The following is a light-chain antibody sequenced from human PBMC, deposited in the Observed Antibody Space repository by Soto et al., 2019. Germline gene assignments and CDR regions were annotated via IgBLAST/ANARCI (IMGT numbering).Light chain of an antibody. J-gene: IGKJ1*01. CDR1: QGISTY. CDR2: DAS. Sequence: DIQMTQAPSSLSASVGDRVTITCRATQGISTYVNWYQHKPGKAPKLLVYDASNLQSGVPLRFSGTRSGTEFTLTITSLQPDDFATYYCQQYDRNPPWTLGQGTKVDI. V-gene: IGKV1-5*01. CDR3: QQYDRNPPWT.